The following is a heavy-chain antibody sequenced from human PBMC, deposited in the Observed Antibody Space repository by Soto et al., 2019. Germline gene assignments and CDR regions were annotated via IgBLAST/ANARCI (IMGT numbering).Heavy chain of an antibody. CDR1: GGCVRSGGDA. J-gene: IGHJ4*02. CDR3: ARGQVVAAQH. D-gene: IGHD2-15*01. V-gene: IGHV4-30-2*01. CDR2: IYHSGST. Sequence: PSGTLALSCAVCGGCVRSGGDAGSWIRQPPGKGLEWIGYIYHSGSTYYNPSLKSRVTISVDRSKNQFSLKLSSVTAADTAVYYCARGQVVAAQHWGQGTLVTVSS.